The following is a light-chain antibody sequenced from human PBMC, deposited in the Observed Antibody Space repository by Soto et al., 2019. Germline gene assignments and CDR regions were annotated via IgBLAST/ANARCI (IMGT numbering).Light chain of an antibody. CDR3: SSYTSRSTGV. J-gene: IGLJ2*01. CDR2: EVS. CDR1: SSDVGGYNY. V-gene: IGLV2-14*01. Sequence: QSVLTQPASVSGSPGQSITISCTGSSSDVGGYNYVSWYQQHPGKAPKLMIYEVSNRPSGVSNRFSGSKSGNTASLTISGVRAEDEAEYYCSSYTSRSTGVFGGGTKVTVL.